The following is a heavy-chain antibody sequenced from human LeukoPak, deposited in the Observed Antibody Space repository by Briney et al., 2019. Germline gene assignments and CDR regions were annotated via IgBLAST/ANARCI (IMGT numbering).Heavy chain of an antibody. Sequence: GASVKVSCKASGYTFTGYYMHWVRQAPGQGLEWMGWINPNSGGTNYAQKFQGRVTTTRDTSISTAYMELSRLRSDDTAVYYCARAIWYYDPLNWFDPWGQGTLVTVSS. CDR3: ARAIWYYDPLNWFDP. D-gene: IGHD3-3*01. V-gene: IGHV1-2*02. CDR2: INPNSGGT. CDR1: GYTFTGYY. J-gene: IGHJ5*02.